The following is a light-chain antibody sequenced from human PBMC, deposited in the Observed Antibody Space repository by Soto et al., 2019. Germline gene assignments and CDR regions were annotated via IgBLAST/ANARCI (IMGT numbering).Light chain of an antibody. CDR1: QSLLHSNGYNY. CDR3: MQALQTPLFT. Sequence: DIVMTQSPLSLPVTPGEPASLSCRSSQSLLHSNGYNYLDWYLQKPGQSPQLLIYLGSNRASGVADRFSGSGSGTDFTLKISRVEAEDVGVYYCMQALQTPLFTFGPGTKVDIK. V-gene: IGKV2-28*01. J-gene: IGKJ3*01. CDR2: LGS.